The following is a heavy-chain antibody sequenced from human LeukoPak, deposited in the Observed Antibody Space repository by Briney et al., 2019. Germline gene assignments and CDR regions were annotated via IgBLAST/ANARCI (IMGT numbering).Heavy chain of an antibody. D-gene: IGHD3-22*01. Sequence: GGSLRLSCAPSGFTFRIYAMRGLRGAPGKAREGVSANSCSGGSTYYADSVKGRFTISRDNSKNTLYLQMNSLRAEDTAVYYCARATNYYDSSGYLYYFDYWGQGTLVTVSS. CDR3: ARATNYYDSSGYLYYFDY. CDR2: NSCSGGST. J-gene: IGHJ4*02. V-gene: IGHV3-23*01. CDR1: GFTFRIYA.